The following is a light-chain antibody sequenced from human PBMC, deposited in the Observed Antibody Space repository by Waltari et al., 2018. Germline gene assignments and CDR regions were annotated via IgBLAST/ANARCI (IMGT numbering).Light chain of an antibody. Sequence: EIVLTQSPGTLSLSPGDRATLSCRASQSVNRTLAWYQQKPGQAPRLLIYDASSRATGIPDRFRGSGSGTDFSLTISRLEPEDFAVYYCQKYGTLPATFGQGTKVEIK. V-gene: IGKV3-20*01. J-gene: IGKJ1*01. CDR3: QKYGTLPAT. CDR1: QSVNRT. CDR2: DAS.